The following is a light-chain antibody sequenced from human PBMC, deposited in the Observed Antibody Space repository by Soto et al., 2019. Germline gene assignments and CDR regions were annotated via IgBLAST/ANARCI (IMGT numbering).Light chain of an antibody. CDR1: QSLLHSDGETY. CDR3: MLSVQLPWT. CDR2: EVS. V-gene: IGKV2D-29*01. J-gene: IGKJ1*01. Sequence: DIVMTQTPLSLSVTHGQPASISCKSSQSLLHSDGETYLYWYLQKSGQPPQLLIYEVSDRLSGGPDGFSGIGSGTVFIFKISRVEVEEGWIDFSMLSVQLPWTFGQESKVE.